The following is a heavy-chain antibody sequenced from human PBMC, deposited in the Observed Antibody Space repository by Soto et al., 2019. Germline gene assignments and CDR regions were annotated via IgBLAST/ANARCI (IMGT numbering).Heavy chain of an antibody. J-gene: IGHJ6*01. CDR2: IDNAGTDS. V-gene: IGHV3-74*01. Sequence: EVQLVESGGGLVQPGGSLRLSCAASGFTFSGRSMHWVRQAPGKGLVWVSGIDNAGTDSTYADSVKGRFTSSRDNAKKTLYLQMNSLRVEGTAVYYCARGWFGPDVWGKGTRVTVSS. D-gene: IGHD3-10*01. CDR3: ARGWFGPDV. CDR1: GFTFSGRS.